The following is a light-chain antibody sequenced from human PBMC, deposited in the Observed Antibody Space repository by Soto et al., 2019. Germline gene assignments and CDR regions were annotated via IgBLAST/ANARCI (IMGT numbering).Light chain of an antibody. CDR1: NSNIGAGYD. Sequence: QPVLKQPPSVSGAPGQTVTISCSGSNSNIGAGYDVRWYQQLPGTAPKLLIYGHNSRPSGVPDRFSGSKSGTSASLAITGLQADDEADYYCHSYDSSLGGSCVFGSGTKVTVL. J-gene: IGLJ1*01. CDR3: HSYDSSLGGSCV. CDR2: GHN. V-gene: IGLV1-40*01.